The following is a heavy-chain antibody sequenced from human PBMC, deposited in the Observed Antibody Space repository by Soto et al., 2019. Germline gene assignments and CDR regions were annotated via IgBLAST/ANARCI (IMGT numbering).Heavy chain of an antibody. V-gene: IGHV1-69*12. Sequence: QVQLVQSGAEVKKPGSSVKVSCKASGGTFSSYAISWVRQAPGQGLEWMGGIIPIFGTANYAQKFQGRVTIPADESTSTAYMELSSLRSEDTAVYYCARPSPDSLSIYYYYGMDVWGQGTTVTVSS. D-gene: IGHD2-2*01. CDR2: IIPIFGTA. J-gene: IGHJ6*02. CDR1: GGTFSSYA. CDR3: ARPSPDSLSIYYYYGMDV.